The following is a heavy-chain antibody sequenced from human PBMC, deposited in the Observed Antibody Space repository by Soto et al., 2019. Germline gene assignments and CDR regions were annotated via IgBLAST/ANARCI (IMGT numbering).Heavy chain of an antibody. J-gene: IGHJ3*02. CDR2: INSDGSST. CDR3: ARDPSLLWFGEVNAFDI. Sequence: TGGSLRLSCAASGFTFSSYWMHWVRQAPGKGLVWVSRINSDGSSTSYADSVKGRFTISRDNAKNTLYLQMNSLRAEDTAVYYCARDPSLLWFGEVNAFDIWGQGTMVTVSS. D-gene: IGHD3-10*01. V-gene: IGHV3-74*01. CDR1: GFTFSSYW.